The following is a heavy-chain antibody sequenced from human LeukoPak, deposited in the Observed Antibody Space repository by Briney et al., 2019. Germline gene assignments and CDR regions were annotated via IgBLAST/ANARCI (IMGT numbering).Heavy chain of an antibody. CDR3: AKDGVILAPGIYWYMDV. CDR2: IWYDGSNK. Sequence: PGGSLRLSCAASGFTFSSYGMHWVRQAPGKGLEWVAVIWYDGSNKYYADSVKGRFTISRDNSKNTLYLEMNSLRAEDTAVFYCAKDGVILAPGIYWYMDVWGRGTTVTVSS. D-gene: IGHD3-16*02. J-gene: IGHJ6*03. CDR1: GFTFSSYG. V-gene: IGHV3-30*02.